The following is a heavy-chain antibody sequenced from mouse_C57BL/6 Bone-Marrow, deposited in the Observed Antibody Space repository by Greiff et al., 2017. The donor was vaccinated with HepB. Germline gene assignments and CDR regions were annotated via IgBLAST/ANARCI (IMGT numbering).Heavy chain of an antibody. CDR1: GYTFTSYW. V-gene: IGHV1-59*01. Sequence: QVQLQQPGAELVRPGTSVKLSCKASGYTFTSYWMHWVKQRPGQGLEWIGVIDPSDSYTNYNQKFKGKATLTGDTSSSTAYMQLSSLTSEDSAVYYCARKGGYWGQGTTLTVSS. J-gene: IGHJ2*01. CDR3: ARKGGY. CDR2: IDPSDSYT.